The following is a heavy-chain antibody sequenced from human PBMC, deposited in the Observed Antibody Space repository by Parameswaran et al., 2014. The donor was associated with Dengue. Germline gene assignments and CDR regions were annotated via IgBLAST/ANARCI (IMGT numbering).Heavy chain of an antibody. D-gene: IGHD2-21*02. CDR3: ASQHIVVVTAIPNYYYYMDV. J-gene: IGHJ6*03. CDR2: IYYSGST. Sequence: WIRQPPGKGLEWIGSIYYSGSTYYNPSLKSRVTISVDTSKNQFSLKLSSVTAADTAVYYCASQHIVVVTAIPNYYYYMDVWGKGTTVTGLL. V-gene: IGHV4-39*01.